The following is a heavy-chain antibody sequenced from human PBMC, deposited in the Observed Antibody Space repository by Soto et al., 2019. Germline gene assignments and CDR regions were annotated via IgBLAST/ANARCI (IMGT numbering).Heavy chain of an antibody. J-gene: IGHJ6*03. CDR1: GYTFTSYD. CDR2: MNPNSGNT. D-gene: IGHD1-26*01. V-gene: IGHV1-8*01. CDR3: ARVFYLCYYRYYYYYMAF. Sequence: ASVKVSCKASGYTFTSYDINWVRQATGQGLEWMGWMNPNSGNTGYAQKFQGRVTMTRNTSISTAYMELSSLRSEDTAVYYCARVFYLCYYRYYYYYMAFWGQGTTVPVSS.